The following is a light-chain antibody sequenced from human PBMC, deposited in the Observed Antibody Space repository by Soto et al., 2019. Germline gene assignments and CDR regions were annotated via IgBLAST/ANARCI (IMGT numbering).Light chain of an antibody. V-gene: IGKV1-27*01. CDR3: QMYNSAPWP. CDR2: AAS. CDR1: QGISNY. Sequence: DIQMTQSPSSLSASVGDRVTITCRASQGISNYLAWYQQKPGKVPKLLIYAASTLQSGVPSRFSGSGSGTDFTLTISSLQPEDGANYYGQMYNSAPWPCGQGTKVEIQ. J-gene: IGKJ1*01.